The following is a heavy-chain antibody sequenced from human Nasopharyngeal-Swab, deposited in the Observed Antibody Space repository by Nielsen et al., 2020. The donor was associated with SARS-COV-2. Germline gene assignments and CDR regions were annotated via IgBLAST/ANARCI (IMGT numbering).Heavy chain of an antibody. D-gene: IGHD3-10*01. J-gene: IGHJ4*02. Sequence: ASVKVSCKASGGTFSSYGISWVRQAPGQGLEWMGWISAYNGNTNYAQKLQGRVTMTTDTSTSTAYMELRSLRSDDTAVYYCARAGKYYYGSGSTSNLDYWGQGTLVTVSS. CDR2: ISAYNGNT. V-gene: IGHV1-18*01. CDR3: ARAGKYYYGSGSTSNLDY. CDR1: GGTFSSYG.